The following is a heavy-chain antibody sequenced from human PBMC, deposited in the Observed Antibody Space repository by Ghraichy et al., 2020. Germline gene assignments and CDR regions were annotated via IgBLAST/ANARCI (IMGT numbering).Heavy chain of an antibody. D-gene: IGHD5/OR15-5a*01. CDR3: AKVVSWRYFDL. V-gene: IGHV3-23*01. J-gene: IGHJ2*01. Sequence: GGSLRRSCAASGFTFSSHAMTWVRQSPGKGLEWVSATSGGGGSTYYADSVKGRFTISRDNSKNTLYLQMNSLRAEDTAVYSCAKVVSWRYFDLWGRGTLVTGSS. CDR1: GFTFSSHA. CDR2: TSGGGGST.